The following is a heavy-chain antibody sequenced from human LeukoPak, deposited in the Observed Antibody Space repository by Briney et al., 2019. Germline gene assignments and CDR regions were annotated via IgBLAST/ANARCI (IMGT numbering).Heavy chain of an antibody. CDR2: ISSSGSTI. J-gene: IGHJ4*02. V-gene: IGHV3-11*04. D-gene: IGHD1-26*01. Sequence: GGSLRLSCAASGFTFSDYYMSWIRQAPGKGLEWVSYISSSGSTIYYADSVKGRFTISRDNAKNSLYLQMNSLRAEDTAVYYCARDPSGSYYDYYFDYWGQGTLVTVSS. CDR3: ARDPSGSYYDYYFDY. CDR1: GFTFSDYY.